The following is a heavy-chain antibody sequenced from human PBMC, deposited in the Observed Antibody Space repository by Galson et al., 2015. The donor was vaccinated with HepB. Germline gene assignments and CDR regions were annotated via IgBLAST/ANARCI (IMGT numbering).Heavy chain of an antibody. Sequence: TLSLTCTVSGGSTSSSLYFWGWFRQPPGKGLEWIGRIYYNGKTYYNSSLKSRVTISIDTSKNQFSLKPISVTAADTAVYHCARDNPLAKYGNYVVQWGQGTLVTVSS. CDR3: ARDNPLAKYGNYVVQ. V-gene: IGHV4-39*07. CDR2: IYYNGKT. D-gene: IGHD4-11*01. J-gene: IGHJ4*02. CDR1: GGSTSSSLYF.